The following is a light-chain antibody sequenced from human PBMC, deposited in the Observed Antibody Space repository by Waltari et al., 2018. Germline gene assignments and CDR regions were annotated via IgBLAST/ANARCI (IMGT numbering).Light chain of an antibody. CDR3: SSYTSSSTPWV. CDR1: SSDVGSYNS. V-gene: IGLV2-14*01. CDR2: EVS. J-gene: IGLJ3*02. Sequence: QSALTQPASVSGSPGQSITVSCTGTSSDVGSYNSASCYQQHPGKAPKLMIYEVSNRPSGVSNRFSGSKSGNTASLTISGLQAEDEADYYCSSYTSSSTPWVFGGGTKVTVL.